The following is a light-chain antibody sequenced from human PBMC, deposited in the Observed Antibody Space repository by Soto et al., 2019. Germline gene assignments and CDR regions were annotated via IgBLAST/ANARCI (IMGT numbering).Light chain of an antibody. Sequence: EIVLTQSPATLSVSPGERATLSCRASQSVSSYLAWYQQKPGQAPSLLIYGASTRATGIPARFSGSGSGTELTITISSLQPEDFEVYYCQQYSNWPGTFGQGTKVDIK. J-gene: IGKJ1*01. CDR3: QQYSNWPGT. CDR2: GAS. CDR1: QSVSSY. V-gene: IGKV3-15*01.